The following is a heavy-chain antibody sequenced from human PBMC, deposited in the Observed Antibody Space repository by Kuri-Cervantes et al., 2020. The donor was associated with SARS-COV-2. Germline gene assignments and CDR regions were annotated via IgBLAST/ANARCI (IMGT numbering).Heavy chain of an antibody. CDR2: INPNSGGT. Sequence: ASVKVSCKASGYTFIGYYMHWVRQAPGQGLEWMGWINPNSGGTNYAQKFQGRVTMTRDTSISTAYMELRRLRSDDTAVYYCARGVVTIYGFLVFLPAAGWLDPWDQGTLVTVSS. CDR3: ARGVVTIYGFLVFLPAAGWLDP. D-gene: IGHD5-24*01. J-gene: IGHJ5*02. V-gene: IGHV1-2*02. CDR1: GYTFIGYY.